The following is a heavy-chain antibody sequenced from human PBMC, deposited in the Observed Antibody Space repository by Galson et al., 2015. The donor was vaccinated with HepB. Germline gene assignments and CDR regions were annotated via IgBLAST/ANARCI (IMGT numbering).Heavy chain of an antibody. CDR1: GFTFSSYD. D-gene: IGHD1-26*01. CDR2: IGTAGDT. V-gene: IGHV3-13*01. J-gene: IGHJ4*02. CDR3: ARGWAGLFPDY. Sequence: SLRLSCAASGFTFSSYDMHWVRQATGKGLEWVSAIGTAGDTYYPGSVKGRFTISRENAKNSLYLQMNSLRAGDTAVYYCARGWAGLFPDYWGQGTLVTVSS.